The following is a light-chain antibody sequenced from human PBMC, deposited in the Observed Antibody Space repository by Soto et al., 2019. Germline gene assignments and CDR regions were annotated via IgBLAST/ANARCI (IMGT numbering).Light chain of an antibody. CDR3: QQYVRSPPSWT. V-gene: IGKV3-20*01. CDR1: QSVSSSY. CDR2: DAS. J-gene: IGKJ1*01. Sequence: ETVLTQSPGTRSWSPGERATLSCRASQSVSSSYLAWYQQKPGQAPRLLIYDASSRATGIPDRFSGSGSGTDFTLTISRLEPEDFAVYYCQQYVRSPPSWTFGQGTKVEIK.